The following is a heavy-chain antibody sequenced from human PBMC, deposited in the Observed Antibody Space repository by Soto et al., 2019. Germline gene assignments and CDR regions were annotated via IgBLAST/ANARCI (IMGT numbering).Heavy chain of an antibody. CDR1: GFTFTSSA. J-gene: IGHJ1*01. D-gene: IGHD3-10*01. V-gene: IGHV1-58*02. CDR2: IVVGSGNT. Sequence: GASVKASCKASGFTFTSSAMQCVRQARGQRLEWIGWIVVGSGNTNYAQKFQERVTITRDMSTSTAYMELSSLRSEDTAVYYCAAITMVRGVAFQHWGQGTLVTVSS. CDR3: AAITMVRGVAFQH.